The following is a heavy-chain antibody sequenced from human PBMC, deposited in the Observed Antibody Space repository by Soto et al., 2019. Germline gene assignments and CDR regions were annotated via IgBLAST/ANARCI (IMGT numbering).Heavy chain of an antibody. V-gene: IGHV1-2*02. CDR3: PRDRGYCSSNGCSNFDH. J-gene: IGHJ4*01. D-gene: IGHD2-2*01. CDR1: GYTFTGYY. Sequence: ASVKVSCKASGYTFTGYYMHWVRQAPGQGLEWMGWINPKSGATNYAQNFKGRVTMTSDTSISTAYMQLSRLRSDDTAVYYCPRDRGYCSSNGCSNFDHWGHGTLVTVSS. CDR2: INPKSGAT.